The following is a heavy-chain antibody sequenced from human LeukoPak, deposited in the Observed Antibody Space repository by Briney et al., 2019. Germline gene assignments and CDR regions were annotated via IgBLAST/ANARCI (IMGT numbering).Heavy chain of an antibody. D-gene: IGHD4-23*01. CDR1: DYSFSSNG. V-gene: IGHV1-18*01. CDR3: ARGGVTSVVDV. CDR2: ISPYNGNT. J-gene: IGHJ6*04. Sequence: ASVKVSCKASDYSFSSNGFTWVRQIPGQGLEWMGWISPYNGNTNYAQKLQGRVTMTTDTSTSTAYMELRSLTSDDTAVYYCARGGVTSVVDVWGKGTTVTISS.